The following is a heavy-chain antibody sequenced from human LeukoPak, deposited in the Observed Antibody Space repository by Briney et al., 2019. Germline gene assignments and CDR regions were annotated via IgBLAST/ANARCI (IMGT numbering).Heavy chain of an antibody. CDR1: GYTFTSYG. CDR2: ISAYNGNT. J-gene: IGHJ6*03. CDR3: AREEGFGEFYYMDV. D-gene: IGHD3-10*01. V-gene: IGHV1-18*01. Sequence: ASVTVSCKASGYTFTSYGISWVRQAPRQGLEWMGWISAYNGNTNYAQKLQGRITMTTDTSTSTAYMELRSLRSDDTAVYYCAREEGFGEFYYMDVWGKGTTVTVSS.